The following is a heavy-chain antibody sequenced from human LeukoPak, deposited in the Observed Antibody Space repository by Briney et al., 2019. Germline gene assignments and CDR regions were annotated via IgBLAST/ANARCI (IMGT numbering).Heavy chain of an antibody. CDR1: GGSISSYY. CDR3: ARDLIDYGDYDRPSNWFDP. J-gene: IGHJ5*02. CDR2: IYTSGST. D-gene: IGHD4-17*01. Sequence: SEILSLTCTVSGGSISSYYWSWIRQPAGKGLEWIGRIYTSGSTNYNPSLKSRVTMSVDTSKNQFSLKLSSVTAADTAVYYCARDLIDYGDYDRPSNWFDPWGQGTLVTVSS. V-gene: IGHV4-4*07.